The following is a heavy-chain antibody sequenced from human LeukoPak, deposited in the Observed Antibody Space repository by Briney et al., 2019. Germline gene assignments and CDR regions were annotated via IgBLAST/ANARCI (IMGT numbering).Heavy chain of an antibody. CDR3: ARNYNDAFDI. D-gene: IGHD1-14*01. Sequence: GGSLRLSSAASGFTVSSNYMSWVRQAPGKGLEWVSVIYSGGSTYYADSVKGRFTISRDNSKNTLYLQMNSLRAEDTAVYYCARNYNDAFDIWGQGTMVTVSS. J-gene: IGHJ3*02. V-gene: IGHV3-66*02. CDR2: IYSGGST. CDR1: GFTVSSNY.